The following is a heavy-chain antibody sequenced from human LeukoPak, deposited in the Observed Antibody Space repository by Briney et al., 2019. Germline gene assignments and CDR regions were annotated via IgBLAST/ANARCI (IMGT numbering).Heavy chain of an antibody. CDR1: GFTFSSYG. CDR2: ISGSGGST. J-gene: IGHJ4*02. V-gene: IGHV3-23*01. Sequence: PGGSLRLSCAASGFTFSSYGMSWVRQAPGKGLEWVSAISGSGGSTYYAESVKGRFTISRDNSKNTLYLQMNSLRAEDTAVYYCTKSAYYYDSSGPVYYFDYWGQGTLVTVSS. D-gene: IGHD3-22*01. CDR3: TKSAYYYDSSGPVYYFDY.